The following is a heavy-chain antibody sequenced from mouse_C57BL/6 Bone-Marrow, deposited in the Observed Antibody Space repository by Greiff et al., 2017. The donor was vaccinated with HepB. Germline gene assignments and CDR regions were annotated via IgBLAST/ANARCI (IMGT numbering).Heavy chain of an antibody. CDR1: GFTFSDYG. D-gene: IGHD2-4*01. CDR3: ARHGLRPYAMDY. CDR2: ISSGSSTI. J-gene: IGHJ4*01. V-gene: IGHV5-17*01. Sequence: DVKLVESGGGLVKPGGSLKLSCAASGFTFSDYGMHWVRQAPEKGLEWVAYISSGSSTIYYADTVKGRFTISRDNAKNTLFLQMTSLRSEDTAMYYCARHGLRPYAMDYWGQGTSVTVSS.